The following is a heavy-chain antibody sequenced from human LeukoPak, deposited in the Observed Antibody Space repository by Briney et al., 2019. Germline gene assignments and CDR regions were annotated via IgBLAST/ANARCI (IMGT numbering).Heavy chain of an antibody. CDR2: INPNSGGT. D-gene: IGHD6-25*01. Sequence: ASVKVSCKASGYTFTCYYMHWVRQAPGQGLEWMGWINPNSGGTTYTQNFQGRVTMTRDTSISTTYMELNRLTSDDTAVYFCARSSGAYYYYMDVWGKGTTVTVSS. J-gene: IGHJ6*03. CDR3: ARSSGAYYYYMDV. V-gene: IGHV1-2*02. CDR1: GYTFTCYY.